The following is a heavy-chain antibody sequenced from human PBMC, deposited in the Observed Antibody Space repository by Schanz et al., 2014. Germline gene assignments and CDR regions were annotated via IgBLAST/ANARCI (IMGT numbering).Heavy chain of an antibody. CDR2: IYHSGSP. CDR1: GASISFYD. J-gene: IGHJ4*02. CDR3: ARQGDVYRLDY. V-gene: IGHV4-59*13. Sequence: QVQLQESGPGLVKPSETLSLTCTVSGASISFYDWNWIRQSPGKGLEWIGYIYHSGSPIYNPSLQRRFTISXXXXKNLSPLKXXXXXXXXXAMYFCARQGDVYRLDYWGQGTLVTVTS. D-gene: IGHD1-26*01.